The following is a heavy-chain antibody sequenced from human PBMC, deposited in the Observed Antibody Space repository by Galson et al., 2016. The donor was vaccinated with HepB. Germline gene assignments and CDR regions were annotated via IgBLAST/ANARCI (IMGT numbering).Heavy chain of an antibody. CDR2: ISYSGSA. J-gene: IGHJ4*02. D-gene: IGHD5-12*01. V-gene: IGHV4-31*03. Sequence: TLSLTCTVSGRSISGGGLWNWIRQHPGKGLEWIGYISYSGSAYYNPSLKSRVTISVDTTKNQFSLKVSSVTAADTAVYYCARGRSPYSGFHIDYWGQGTLVTVSS. CDR1: GRSISGGGL. CDR3: ARGRSPYSGFHIDY.